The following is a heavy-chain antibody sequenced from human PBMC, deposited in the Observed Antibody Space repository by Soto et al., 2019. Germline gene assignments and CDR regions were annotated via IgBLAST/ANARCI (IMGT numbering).Heavy chain of an antibody. J-gene: IGHJ4*02. CDR3: ARDDYPYYDDSSGYHFDY. V-gene: IGHV3-30-3*01. CDR1: GFTFSSYA. Sequence: GGSLRLSCAASGFTFSSYAMHWVRQAPGKGLEWVAVISYDGSNKYYADSVKGRFTISRDNSKNSLYLQMNSLRAEDTAVYYCARDDYPYYDDSSGYHFDYWGQGA. CDR2: ISYDGSNK. D-gene: IGHD3-22*01.